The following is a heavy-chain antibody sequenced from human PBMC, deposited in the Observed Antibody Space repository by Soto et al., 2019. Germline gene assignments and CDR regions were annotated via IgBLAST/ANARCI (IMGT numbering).Heavy chain of an antibody. CDR1: GFTFSSYA. V-gene: IGHV3-64*01. D-gene: IGHD5-18*01. Sequence: PGGSLRLSCAASGFTFSSYAMSWVRQAPGKGLEYVSTISSNGGSTYYANSVKGRFTISRDNSKNTLYLQMGSLRAEDMAVYYCARSGYSYEFDYWGQGTLVTVSS. CDR3: ARSGYSYEFDY. CDR2: ISSNGGST. J-gene: IGHJ4*02.